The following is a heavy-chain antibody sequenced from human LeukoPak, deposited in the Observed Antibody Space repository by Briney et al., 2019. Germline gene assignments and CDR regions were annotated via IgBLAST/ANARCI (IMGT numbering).Heavy chain of an antibody. CDR1: GGSISSYY. J-gene: IGHJ4*02. CDR2: IYYRGSA. CDR3: ARAGNYYSSGSYFGC. Sequence: SETLSLTCTVSGGSISSYYWSWIRQPPGKGLEWIGYIYYRGSANYNPSLKSRVTISVDTSNNQFSLKLTSVTAADTAVYYCARAGNYYSSGSYFGCWGQGTLVTVSS. V-gene: IGHV4-59*01. D-gene: IGHD3-10*01.